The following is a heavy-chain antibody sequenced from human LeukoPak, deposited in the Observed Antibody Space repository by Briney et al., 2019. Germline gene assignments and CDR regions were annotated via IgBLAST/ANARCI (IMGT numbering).Heavy chain of an antibody. CDR1: GYSFTSYR. CDR3: ARPKKSGSYRDDAFDI. J-gene: IGHJ3*02. Sequence: GESLKISCKGSGYSFTSYRIGWVRQMPGKGLEWMGIIYPGDSDTRYSPSFQGQVTISADKSISTAYLQWSSLKASDTAMYYCARPKKSGSYRDDAFDIWGQGTMVTVSS. CDR2: IYPGDSDT. D-gene: IGHD1-26*01. V-gene: IGHV5-51*01.